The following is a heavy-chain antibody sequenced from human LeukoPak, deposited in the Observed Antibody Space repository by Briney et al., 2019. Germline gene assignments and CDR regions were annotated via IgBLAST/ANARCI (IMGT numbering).Heavy chain of an antibody. D-gene: IGHD3-22*01. CDR2: IYYSGST. Sequence: SETLSLTCSVSGGSISRNTHYCGWIRQPPGKGLEWIGSIYYSGSTYYNPSLKSRVTISVDTSKNQFSLKLSSVTAADTAVYYCARTGGYPFYYYYYYMDVWGKGTTVTVSS. CDR1: GGSISRNTHY. V-gene: IGHV4-39*07. CDR3: ARTGGYPFYYYYYYMDV. J-gene: IGHJ6*03.